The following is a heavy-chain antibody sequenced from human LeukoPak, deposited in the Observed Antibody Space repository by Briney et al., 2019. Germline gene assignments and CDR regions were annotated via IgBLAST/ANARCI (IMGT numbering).Heavy chain of an antibody. CDR3: ARGSGWYFY. CDR2: IYTSGST. CDR1: GGSISSGTYY. D-gene: IGHD6-19*01. Sequence: PSETLSLTCTVSGGSISSGTYYWSWIRQPAGKGLEWIGRIYTSGSTNYNPSLKSRVTMSVDTSKNQFSLKLSSVTAADTAVYYCARGSGWYFYWGQGTLVTVSS. J-gene: IGHJ4*02. V-gene: IGHV4-61*02.